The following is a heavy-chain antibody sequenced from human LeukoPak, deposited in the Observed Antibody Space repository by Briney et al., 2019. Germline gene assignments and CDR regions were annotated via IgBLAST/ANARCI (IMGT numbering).Heavy chain of an antibody. J-gene: IGHJ4*02. CDR1: GFTFSSYA. CDR3: ARDPPKLYYDSSGYWNY. V-gene: IGHV3-23*01. D-gene: IGHD3-22*01. CDR2: ISGSGGST. Sequence: GGSLRLSCAASGFTFSSYAMSWVRQAPGKGLEWVSAISGSGGSTYYADSVKGRFTISRDNSKNTLYLQMNSLRAEDTAVYYCARDPPKLYYDSSGYWNYWGQGTLVTVSS.